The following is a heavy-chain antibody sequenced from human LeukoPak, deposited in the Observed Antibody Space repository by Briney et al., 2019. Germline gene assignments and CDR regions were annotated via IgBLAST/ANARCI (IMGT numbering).Heavy chain of an antibody. V-gene: IGHV3-7*01. CDR3: ARDGTAAGLYFDL. CDR2: IRQDGGEK. Sequence: PGGSLRLSCAVSGFTFSSYWMNWVRQPPGKGLEWVASIRQDGGEKSYVDSVKGRFTISRDNTKNSLYLQINSLRAEDTAVYYCARDGTAAGLYFDLWGQGTLVTVSS. D-gene: IGHD6-13*01. CDR1: GFTFSSYW. J-gene: IGHJ4*01.